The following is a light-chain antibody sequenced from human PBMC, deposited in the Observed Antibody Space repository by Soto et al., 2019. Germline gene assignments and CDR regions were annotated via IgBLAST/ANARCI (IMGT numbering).Light chain of an antibody. Sequence: ETVLTQSPGTLSLSPGERATLSCRASQSVGGSLAWYQQRPGQAPRLLVYHTSNRATGIPDRFSASGSGTDFTLTISSLQPDDFATYYCQQYNSYSFGQGTKVDIK. V-gene: IGKV3-11*01. CDR3: QQYNSYS. CDR1: QSVGGS. CDR2: HTS. J-gene: IGKJ1*01.